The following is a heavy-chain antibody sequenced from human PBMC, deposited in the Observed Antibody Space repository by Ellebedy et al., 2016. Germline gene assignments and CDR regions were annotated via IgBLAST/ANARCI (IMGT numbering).Heavy chain of an antibody. V-gene: IGHV3-23*01. CDR2: ISGSGGST. Sequence: GESLKISCAASGFTFSSYAMSWVRQAPGKGLEWVSAISGSGGSTYYADSVKGRFTISRDNSKNTLYLQMNSLRAEDTAVYYCALNGLYYYYGMDVWGQGTTVTVSS. D-gene: IGHD3-16*01. CDR1: GFTFSSYA. J-gene: IGHJ6*02. CDR3: ALNGLYYYYGMDV.